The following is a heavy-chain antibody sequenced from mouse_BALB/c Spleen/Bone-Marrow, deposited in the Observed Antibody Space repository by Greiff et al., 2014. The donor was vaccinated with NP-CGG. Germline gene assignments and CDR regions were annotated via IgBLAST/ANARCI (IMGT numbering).Heavy chain of an antibody. J-gene: IGHJ3*01. CDR1: GFTFSSFG. V-gene: IGHV5-17*02. CDR2: ISSSSSTI. CDR3: ASRAY. Sequence: EVKLVESGGGLVQPGGSRKLSCAASGFTFSSFGMHWVRQAPEKGLEWVAYISSSSSTIYYADTVKGRFTISRDNPKNTLFLQMTSLRSEDTAMYYCASRAYWGQGTLVIVSA.